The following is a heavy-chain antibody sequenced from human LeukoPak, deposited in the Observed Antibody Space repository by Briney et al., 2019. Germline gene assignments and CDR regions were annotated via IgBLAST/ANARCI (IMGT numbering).Heavy chain of an antibody. Sequence: EGSLRLSCAASGFTFSSYAMSWVRQAPGKGLEWVSGISGGGANTYYADSVKGRFTISRDNSKNTLYLQMNSLRAEDTAVYYCAKGPAKGSPYYFDYWGQGTLVTVSS. D-gene: IGHD4/OR15-4a*01. J-gene: IGHJ4*02. CDR3: AKGPAKGSPYYFDY. V-gene: IGHV3-23*01. CDR1: GFTFSSYA. CDR2: ISGGGANT.